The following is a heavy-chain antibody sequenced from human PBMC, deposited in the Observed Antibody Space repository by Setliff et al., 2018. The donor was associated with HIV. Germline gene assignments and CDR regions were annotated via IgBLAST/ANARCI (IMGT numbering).Heavy chain of an antibody. V-gene: IGHV4-34*01. J-gene: IGHJ4*02. CDR3: ATGITMAPDY. CDR1: GESLSSYF. D-gene: IGHD1-20*01. Sequence: PSETLSLTCDVYGESLSSYFRSWIRQPPGKGLEWIGEINHSGITNYNPSLKSRVTISVGKSKNQFSLSLSSVTAADTAVYYCATGITMAPDYWGQGSLVTVSS. CDR2: INHSGIT.